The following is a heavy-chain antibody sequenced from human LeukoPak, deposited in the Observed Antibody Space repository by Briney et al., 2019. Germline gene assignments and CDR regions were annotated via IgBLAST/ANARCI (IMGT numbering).Heavy chain of an antibody. Sequence: SETLSLTCTVSGGSISSSSYYWGWIRQPPGKGLEWIGSIYYSGSTYYNPSLKSRFTISVDASKNQFSLKLSSVTAADTAVYYCARDPCSSTSCYNYYFDYWGQGTLVTVSS. CDR3: ARDPCSSTSCYNYYFDY. D-gene: IGHD2-2*02. CDR1: GGSISSSSYY. J-gene: IGHJ4*02. CDR2: IYYSGST. V-gene: IGHV4-39*07.